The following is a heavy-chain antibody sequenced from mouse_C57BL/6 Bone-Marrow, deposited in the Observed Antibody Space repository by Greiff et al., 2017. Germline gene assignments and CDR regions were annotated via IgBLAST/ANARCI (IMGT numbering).Heavy chain of an antibody. CDR2: IRSKSNNYAT. CDR3: VRWDDYYAMDY. D-gene: IGHD4-1*01. Sequence: EVQLVESGGGLVQPKGSLKLSCAASGFSFNTYAMNWVRQAPGKGLEWVARIRSKSNNYATYYADSVKDRFTISRDDSESMLYLQMNNLKTEDTAMYYCVRWDDYYAMDYWGQGTSVTVSS. CDR1: GFSFNTYA. J-gene: IGHJ4*01. V-gene: IGHV10-1*01.